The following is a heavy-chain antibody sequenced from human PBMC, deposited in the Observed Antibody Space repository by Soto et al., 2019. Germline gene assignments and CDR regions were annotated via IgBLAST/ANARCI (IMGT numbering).Heavy chain of an antibody. CDR2: IYSSGNT. Sequence: SETLSLTCSVSGGTISGYYWTWIRQPAGKGLEWIGRIYSSGNTKYNPSLQCRVTMSLDTSNNQFSLRLTSVTAADTAVYYCARGQRFSDWFDPWGQGTLVTVS. CDR3: ARGQRFSDWFDP. J-gene: IGHJ5*02. D-gene: IGHD3-3*01. V-gene: IGHV4-4*07. CDR1: GGTISGYY.